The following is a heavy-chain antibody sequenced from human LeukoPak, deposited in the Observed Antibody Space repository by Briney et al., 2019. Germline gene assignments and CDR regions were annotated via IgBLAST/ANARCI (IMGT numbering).Heavy chain of an antibody. CDR3: ARGVTTDTLGYDYHGMDV. J-gene: IGHJ6*02. Sequence: SETLSLTCTVSGGSISSGGYYWSWIRQHPGKGLEWIGYIYYSGSTYYNPSLKSRVTISVDTSKNQFSLQLSSVTPEDTAVYYCARGVTTDTLGYDYHGMDVWGQGTTVTVSS. D-gene: IGHD4-11*01. CDR2: IYYSGST. V-gene: IGHV4-31*03. CDR1: GGSISSGGYY.